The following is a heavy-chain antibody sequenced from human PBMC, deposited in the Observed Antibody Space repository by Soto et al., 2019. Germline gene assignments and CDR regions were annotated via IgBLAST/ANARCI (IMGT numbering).Heavy chain of an antibody. CDR1: GFTITSNY. J-gene: IGHJ4*02. Sequence: EVQLVESGGGLVQPGGSLRLSCAASGFTITSNYMSWVRQAPGKGLEWVSVIYSGGSTYYADSVQGRFTISRDNSKNTRYLQMNSLRAEDTAVYYCARAGSGRENYWGQGTLVTVSS. D-gene: IGHD3-10*01. V-gene: IGHV3-66*01. CDR2: IYSGGST. CDR3: ARAGSGRENY.